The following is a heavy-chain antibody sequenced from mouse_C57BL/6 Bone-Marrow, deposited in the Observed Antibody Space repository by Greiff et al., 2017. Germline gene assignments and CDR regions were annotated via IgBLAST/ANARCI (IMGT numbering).Heavy chain of an antibody. J-gene: IGHJ1*03. V-gene: IGHV1-20*01. CDR2: INPYNGDT. CDR3: AGSGTTVPYFDV. D-gene: IGHD1-1*01. Sequence: EVQLKQSGPELVKPGASVKISCKASGYSFTGSFMNWVMQSHGQSLEWIGRINPYNGDTFYNQKFKGKATLTVDKSSSTAHKELRSLTSEDAAVYYCAGSGTTVPYFDVWGTGTTVTVSS. CDR1: GYSFTGSF.